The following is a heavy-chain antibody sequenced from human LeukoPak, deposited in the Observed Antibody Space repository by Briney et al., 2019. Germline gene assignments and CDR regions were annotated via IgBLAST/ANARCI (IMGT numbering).Heavy chain of an antibody. CDR1: GYTFTSYD. Sequence: ASVSDACKASGYTFTSYDINWVRQATGQGLEWMGWMNPNSGNTGYAQKFQGRVTMTRNTSISTAYMELSSLRSEDTAVYYCARMGRSGSYYAIDYWGQGTLVTVSS. CDR2: MNPNSGNT. D-gene: IGHD1-26*01. J-gene: IGHJ4*02. CDR3: ARMGRSGSYYAIDY. V-gene: IGHV1-8*01.